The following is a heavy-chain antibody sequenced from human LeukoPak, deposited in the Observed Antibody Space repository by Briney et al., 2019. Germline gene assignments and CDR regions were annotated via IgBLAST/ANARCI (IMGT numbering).Heavy chain of an antibody. CDR1: GGSISSSSYY. Sequence: SETLFLTCTVSGGSISSSSYYWGWIRQPPGKGLEWIGSIYYSGSTYYNPSLKSRVTISVDTSKNQFSLKLSSVTAADTAVYYCARQVYSSNFDYWGQGTLVTVSS. D-gene: IGHD2-8*01. J-gene: IGHJ4*02. CDR2: IYYSGST. CDR3: ARQVYSSNFDY. V-gene: IGHV4-39*01.